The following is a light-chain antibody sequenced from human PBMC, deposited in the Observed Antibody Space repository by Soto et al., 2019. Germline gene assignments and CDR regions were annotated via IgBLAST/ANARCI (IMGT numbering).Light chain of an antibody. J-gene: IGLJ1*01. CDR2: EVT. Sequence: QSALTQPASVSGSPGQSITISCTGTSSDIGAYNYVSWYQHHPGKAPKLIIYEVTNRPSGVSNRFSASKSGNTAYLTISGLQAEDEADYYCNSYTTTYTLVFGTGTKLTVL. CDR1: SSDIGAYNY. CDR3: NSYTTTYTLV. V-gene: IGLV2-14*01.